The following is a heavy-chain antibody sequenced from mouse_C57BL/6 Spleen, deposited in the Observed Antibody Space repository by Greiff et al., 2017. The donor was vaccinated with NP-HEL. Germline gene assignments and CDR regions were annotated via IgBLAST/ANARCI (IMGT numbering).Heavy chain of an antibody. D-gene: IGHD1-1*01. CDR1: GYAFSSSW. CDR2: IYPGDGDT. Sequence: QVQLKQSGPELVKPGASVKISCKASGYAFSSSWMNWVKQRPGKGLEWIGRIYPGDGDTNYNGKFKGKATLTADKSSSTAYMQLSSLTSDDSAVYFCARSCHYYGSSTDYWGQGTTLTVSS. J-gene: IGHJ2*01. V-gene: IGHV1-82*01. CDR3: ARSCHYYGSSTDY.